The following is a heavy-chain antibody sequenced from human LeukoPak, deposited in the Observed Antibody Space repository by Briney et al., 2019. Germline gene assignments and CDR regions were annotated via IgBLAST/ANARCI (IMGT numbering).Heavy chain of an antibody. CDR1: GFTFSSYW. Sequence: GGSLRLSRAASGFTFSSYWMSWVRQAPGKGLEWVANIKQDGSEKYYVDSVKGRFTISRDNAKNSVYLQMNSLRAEDTAVYYCARLYSGYPLFYFDHWGQGTLVTVSS. D-gene: IGHD5-12*01. CDR2: IKQDGSEK. J-gene: IGHJ4*02. V-gene: IGHV3-7*01. CDR3: ARLYSGYPLFYFDH.